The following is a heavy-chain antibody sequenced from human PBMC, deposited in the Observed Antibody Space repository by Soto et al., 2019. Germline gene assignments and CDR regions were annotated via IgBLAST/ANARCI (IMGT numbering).Heavy chain of an antibody. CDR2: ISYDGSNK. J-gene: IGHJ6*02. D-gene: IGHD6-19*01. CDR3: VKDGSSGWPYYYGLDV. CDR1: GSTFSTYG. V-gene: IGHV3-30*18. Sequence: PGGSLTLSCAASGSTFSTYGIDWVRQAQGKGQEWVAVISYDGSNKYYADAVKGRFTIARDNSKNTLFLHMSSLRAEDTAVYYCVKDGSSGWPYYYGLDVWGQGTSVTVSS.